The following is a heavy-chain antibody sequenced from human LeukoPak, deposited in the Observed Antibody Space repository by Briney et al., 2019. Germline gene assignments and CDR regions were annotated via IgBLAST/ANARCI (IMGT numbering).Heavy chain of an antibody. V-gene: IGHV4-59*01. CDR1: GGSISSYY. Sequence: SETLSLTCTVSGGSISSYYWSWIRQPPGKGLEWIGYIYYSGSTNYNPSLKSRVTIPVDTSKNQFSLKLSSVTAADTAVYYCARGGIQLWLYVLDYWGQGTLVTVSS. CDR3: ARGGIQLWLYVLDY. D-gene: IGHD5-18*01. CDR2: IYYSGST. J-gene: IGHJ4*02.